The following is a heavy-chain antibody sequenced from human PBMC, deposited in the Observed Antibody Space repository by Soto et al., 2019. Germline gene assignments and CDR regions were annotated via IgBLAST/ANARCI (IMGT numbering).Heavy chain of an antibody. V-gene: IGHV4-31*03. CDR1: GGSISSGGYY. CDR2: IYYSGNT. Sequence: SETLSLTCTVSGGSISSGGYYWTWIRQHPGKGLEWIGYIYYSGNTHYNPSLKSRVTISVGTSQNQFSLKLSSVTAADTAVYYCERGAHNRAWPDWFDPWGQGTLVTVSS. D-gene: IGHD1-1*01. CDR3: ERGAHNRAWPDWFDP. J-gene: IGHJ5*02.